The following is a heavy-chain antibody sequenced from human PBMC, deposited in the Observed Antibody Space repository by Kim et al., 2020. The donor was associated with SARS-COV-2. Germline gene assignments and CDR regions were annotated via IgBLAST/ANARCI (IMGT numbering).Heavy chain of an antibody. V-gene: IGHV3-74*01. J-gene: IGHJ4*02. CDR3: TIPLEMTYS. D-gene: IGHD1-1*01. CDR2: INGDGSVT. CDR1: GFTFSNSW. Sequence: GVSLRLSCVGSGFTFSNSWIHWVRQAPGKGPEWVSRINGDGSVTGYADFAKGRFTISRDNAKNTLYLQINSLRAEDTATYYCTIPLEMTYSWGQGTLVTVSS.